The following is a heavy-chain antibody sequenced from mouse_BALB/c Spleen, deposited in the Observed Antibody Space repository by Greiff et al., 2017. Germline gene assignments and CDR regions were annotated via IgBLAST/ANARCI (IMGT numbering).Heavy chain of an antibody. CDR2: IWGGGST. V-gene: IGHV2-6-7*01. D-gene: IGHD5-1-1*01. J-gene: IGHJ4*01. CDR3: ARDGYRGYAMDY. Sequence: VQLMESGPGLVAPSQSLSITCTVSGFSLTSYGVNWVRQPPGKGLEWLGMIWGGGSTDYNSALKSRLTISQDNSKSQVFLKMNSVQTDDTARYYCARDGYRGYAMDYWGQGTTVTVSS. CDR1: GFSLTSYG.